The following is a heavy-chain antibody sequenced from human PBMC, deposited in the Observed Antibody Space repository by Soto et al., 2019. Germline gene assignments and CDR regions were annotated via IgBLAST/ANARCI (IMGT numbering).Heavy chain of an antibody. CDR2: ISAYNGNT. V-gene: IGHV1-18*01. J-gene: IGHJ4*02. Sequence: ASVKVSCKASGYTFTSYGISWVRQAPGQGLEWMGWISAYNGNTNYAQKLQGRGTMTTDTSTSIAYMELRSLRSDDTAVYYCARVERWLQFGYFDYWGQGTLVTVSS. CDR1: GYTFTSYG. D-gene: IGHD5-12*01. CDR3: ARVERWLQFGYFDY.